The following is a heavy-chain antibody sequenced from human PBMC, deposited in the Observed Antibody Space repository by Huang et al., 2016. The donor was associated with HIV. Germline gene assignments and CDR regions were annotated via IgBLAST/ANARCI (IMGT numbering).Heavy chain of an antibody. CDR2: ISNDGSNN. CDR3: ARAKDTWDAYDI. D-gene: IGHD5-18*01. CDR1: GFPFKNHA. J-gene: IGHJ3*02. Sequence: QVQLVESGGGVVQPGRSMRLSCAASGFPFKNHAMHWVRQDPGTGLDWVAVISNDGSNNYYDDSVKGRFTISRDSSKSTLFLHMTSLRTEDTAVYYCARAKDTWDAYDIWGQGTMVIVSS. V-gene: IGHV3-30-3*01.